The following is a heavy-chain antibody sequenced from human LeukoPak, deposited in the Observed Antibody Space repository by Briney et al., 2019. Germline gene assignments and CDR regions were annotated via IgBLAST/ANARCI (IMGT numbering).Heavy chain of an antibody. CDR3: ARESESSGWYDY. V-gene: IGHV3-43*02. Sequence: GGSLRLSCAAPGFMFHDYAIHWVRQAPGKGLEWVSLISGDGGSTFYADSVKGRFTISRDNSKNSLYLQMNSLRSDDTVLYYCARESESSGWYDYWGQGTLVTVSS. J-gene: IGHJ4*02. CDR2: ISGDGGST. D-gene: IGHD6-19*01. CDR1: GFMFHDYA.